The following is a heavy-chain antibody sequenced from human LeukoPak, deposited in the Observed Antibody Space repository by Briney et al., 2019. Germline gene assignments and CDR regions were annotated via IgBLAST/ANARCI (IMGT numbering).Heavy chain of an antibody. CDR2: IYNSGST. V-gene: IGHV4-39*01. CDR3: ASQPYYESSGYYFY. CDR1: GRSISSSTYN. Sequence: SDTLSLTCTVSGRSISSSTYNWGWIRQPPGKGLERIGSIYNSGSTFYNPSLKSRATISIDPSKNQFSLKLSSVTAADTAIYYCASQPYYESSGYYFYWGQGTLVTVSS. D-gene: IGHD3-22*01. J-gene: IGHJ4*02.